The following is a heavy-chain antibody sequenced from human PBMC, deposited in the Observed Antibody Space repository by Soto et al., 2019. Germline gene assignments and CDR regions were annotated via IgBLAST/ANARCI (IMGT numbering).Heavy chain of an antibody. CDR3: ARGPESDDF. CDR2: ISYDGSEK. Sequence: QVQLVESGGGVVQPGRSLRLSCATSGFTFSTFYMHWVRQAPGKGLEWVAHISYDGSEKYYANSVKGRFTISRDNADNTLFLQMNSLTSEDTGVYYCARGPESDDFWGQGPLVTVPS. V-gene: IGHV3-30*04. CDR1: GFTFSTFY. J-gene: IGHJ4*02.